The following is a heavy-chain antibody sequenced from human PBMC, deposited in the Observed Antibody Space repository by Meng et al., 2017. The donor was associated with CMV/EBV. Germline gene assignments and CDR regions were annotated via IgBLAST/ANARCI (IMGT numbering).Heavy chain of an antibody. V-gene: IGHV3-30*04. Sequence: GGSLRLSCAASGFTFSSYAMHWVRQAPGKGLEWVAVISYDGSNKYYADSVKGRFTISRDNSKNTLYLQMNSLRAEDTAVYYCARDGPYGDPLHYWGQGTLVTVSS. CDR2: ISYDGSNK. D-gene: IGHD4-17*01. CDR3: ARDGPYGDPLHY. J-gene: IGHJ4*02. CDR1: GFTFSSYA.